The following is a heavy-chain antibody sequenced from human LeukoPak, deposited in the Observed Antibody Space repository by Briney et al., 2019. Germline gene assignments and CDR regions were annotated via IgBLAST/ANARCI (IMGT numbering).Heavy chain of an antibody. D-gene: IGHD1/OR15-1a*01. CDR1: GGSISSGGYY. CDR3: ARSAGTRYYFDY. J-gene: IGHJ4*02. V-gene: IGHV4-31*03. CDR2: ISYSGST. Sequence: PSQTLSLTCTVSGGSISSGGYYWSWVRQHPGKGLEWIGYISYSGSTSYNPSLKSRVTISVDTSKNQFSLKLSSVTAADTAVYYCARSAGTRYYFDYWGQGTLVTVSS.